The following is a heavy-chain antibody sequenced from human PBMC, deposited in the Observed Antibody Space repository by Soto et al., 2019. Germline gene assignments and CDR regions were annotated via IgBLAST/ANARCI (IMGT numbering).Heavy chain of an antibody. Sequence: EVQLLESGGGLVQPGGSLRLSCAASGFTFSSYAMSWVRQAPGKGLEWVSAISGSGGSTYYADSVKGRFTISRDNSQTTLYLQMTSLRAEDTAVYYCAKDRGYSGYDGGPFDYWGQGTLVTVSS. V-gene: IGHV3-23*01. CDR3: AKDRGYSGYDGGPFDY. CDR2: ISGSGGST. J-gene: IGHJ4*02. CDR1: GFTFSSYA. D-gene: IGHD5-12*01.